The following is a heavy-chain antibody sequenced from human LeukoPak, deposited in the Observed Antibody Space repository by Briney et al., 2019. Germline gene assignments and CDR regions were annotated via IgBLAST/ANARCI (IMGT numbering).Heavy chain of an antibody. CDR1: GYTFTSYG. CDR3: ARDLNGGYYYGLARSGGFGLLDY. D-gene: IGHD3-22*01. CDR2: ISAYNGNT. Sequence: GASVKVSCKASGYTFTSYGISWVRQAPGQGLEWMGWISAYNGNTNYAQKLQGRVTMTTDTSTSTAYMELRSLRSDDTAVYYCARDLNGGYYYGLARSGGFGLLDYWGQGTLVTVSS. V-gene: IGHV1-18*01. J-gene: IGHJ4*02.